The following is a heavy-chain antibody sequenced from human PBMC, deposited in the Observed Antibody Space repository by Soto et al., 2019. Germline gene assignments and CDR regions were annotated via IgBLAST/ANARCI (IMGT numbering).Heavy chain of an antibody. CDR3: ARHNGPLYVGYYYDMDV. CDR1: GGSISSSSYY. V-gene: IGHV4-39*01. Sequence: QLQLQESGPGLVKPSETLSLTCTVSGGSISSSSYYWGWIRQLPGKGLEWIGSIYYSGYTYYNPSLKSRVTISVDTSKNQFSLKLSSVTAADTAVYYCARHNGPLYVGYYYDMDVWGQGTTVTVSS. J-gene: IGHJ6*02. D-gene: IGHD3-16*01. CDR2: IYYSGYT.